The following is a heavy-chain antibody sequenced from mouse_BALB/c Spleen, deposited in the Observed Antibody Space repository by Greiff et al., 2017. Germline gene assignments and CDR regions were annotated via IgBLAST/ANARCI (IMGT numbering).Heavy chain of an antibody. Sequence: VQLQQSGAELVKPGASVKLSCKTSGYTFTSYWIQWVKQRPGQGLGWIGEIFPGTGTTYYNEKFKGKATLTIDTSSSTAYMQLSSLTSEDSAVYFCAREGPLRGVDYWGQGTTLTVSS. CDR2: IFPGTGTT. CDR3: AREGPLRGVDY. J-gene: IGHJ2*01. D-gene: IGHD1-1*01. V-gene: IGHV1S132*01. CDR1: GYTFTSYW.